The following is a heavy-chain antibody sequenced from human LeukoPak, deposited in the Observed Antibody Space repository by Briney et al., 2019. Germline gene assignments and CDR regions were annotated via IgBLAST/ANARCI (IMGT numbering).Heavy chain of an antibody. V-gene: IGHV4-59*01. CDR2: IYYTGST. CDR3: ARDRWFDT. CDR1: GGSINGYY. J-gene: IGHJ5*02. Sequence: PSETLSLTCTASGGSINGYYWNWIRQPPGKGLEWIGYIYYTGSTNYNPSLKSRVTISLDTSKNQFSLKLSSVTAADTAVYYCARDRWFDTWGQGTLVTASS.